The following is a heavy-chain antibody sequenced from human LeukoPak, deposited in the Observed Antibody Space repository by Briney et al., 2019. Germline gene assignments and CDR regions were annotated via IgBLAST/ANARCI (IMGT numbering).Heavy chain of an antibody. Sequence: PGGSLRLSCAASGFTVSSSYMSWVRQAPGKGLEWVSVIYSAGNTYYADSVKGRFTISRDNSKNTLYLQMNSLRAEDTAVYYCARQMNRWYTIFDYWGQGTLVTVSS. V-gene: IGHV3-53*01. J-gene: IGHJ4*02. D-gene: IGHD6-13*01. CDR3: ARQMNRWYTIFDY. CDR2: IYSAGNT. CDR1: GFTVSSSY.